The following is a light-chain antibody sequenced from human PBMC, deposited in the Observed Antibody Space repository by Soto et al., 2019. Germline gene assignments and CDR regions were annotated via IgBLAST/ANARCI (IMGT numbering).Light chain of an antibody. CDR1: QTVERW. Sequence: DIQMNQSPSTLSASVGDRVIITCRASQTVERWMAWYQQKPGKAPKLLISDVSTLERGLPSRFSGSGSATEFTLTISGLQPDDFATYYCQQYKDYVYPFGQWTKVESK. V-gene: IGKV1-5*01. CDR3: QQYKDYVYP. CDR2: DVS. J-gene: IGKJ2*01.